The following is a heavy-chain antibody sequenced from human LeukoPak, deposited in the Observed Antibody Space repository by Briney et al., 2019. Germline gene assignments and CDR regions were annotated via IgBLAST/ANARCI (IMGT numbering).Heavy chain of an antibody. CDR2: ISSSSSYI. CDR3: ARDIGIAARPVFGY. D-gene: IGHD6-6*01. J-gene: IGHJ4*02. Sequence: GGSLRLSCAASGFTVGNYNMNWVRQAPGKGLEWVSSISSSSSYIYYADPVKGRFTISRDNAKNSLYLQMNSLRAEDAAVYYCARDIGIAARPVFGYWGQGTLVTVSS. V-gene: IGHV3-21*01. CDR1: GFTVGNYN.